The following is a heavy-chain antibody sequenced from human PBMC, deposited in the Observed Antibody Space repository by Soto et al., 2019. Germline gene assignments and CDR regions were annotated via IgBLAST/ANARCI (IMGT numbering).Heavy chain of an antibody. D-gene: IGHD3-22*01. CDR1: GYTFTSYA. CDR2: INAGNGNT. V-gene: IGHV1-3*01. Sequence: GASVKVSCKASGYTFTSYAMHWVRQAPGQRLEWMGWINAGNGNTKYSQKFQGRVTITRDTSASTVCMELSSLRSEDTAVYYCARGSGYYYWDDYWGQGTLVTVS. J-gene: IGHJ4*02. CDR3: ARGSGYYYWDDY.